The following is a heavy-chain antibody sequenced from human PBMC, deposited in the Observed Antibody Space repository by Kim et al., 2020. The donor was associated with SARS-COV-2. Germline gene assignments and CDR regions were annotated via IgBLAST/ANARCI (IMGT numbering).Heavy chain of an antibody. CDR1: GFTFSSYT. CDR3: VPGFTSGWYANY. CDR2: ISNNGGTK. D-gene: IGHD6-19*01. J-gene: IGHJ4*02. Sequence: GGSLRLSCSASGFTFSSYTIHWVRQAPGKGLEYVSGISNNGGTKYYADSVRGRFTVSRDNSKSTLYLQLNSLRPEDTALYYCVPGFTSGWYANYWGQGTLVTVSS. V-gene: IGHV3-64D*06.